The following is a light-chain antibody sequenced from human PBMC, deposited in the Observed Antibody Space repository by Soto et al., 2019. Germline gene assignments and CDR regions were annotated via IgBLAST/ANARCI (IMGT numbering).Light chain of an antibody. CDR1: QSVSSSY. Sequence: EIVLTQSPGTLSLSPGERATLSCRASQSVSSSYLAWYQQKPGQAPRLLIYGASGRATGIPDRFSGSGSGTDFTLTISRLEPEDFAVYDCQQDGSSPMYTFGQGTKLESK. V-gene: IGKV3-20*01. J-gene: IGKJ2*01. CDR3: QQDGSSPMYT. CDR2: GAS.